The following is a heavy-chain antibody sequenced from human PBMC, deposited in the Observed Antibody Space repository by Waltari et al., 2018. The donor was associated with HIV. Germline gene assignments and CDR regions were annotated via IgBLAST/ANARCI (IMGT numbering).Heavy chain of an antibody. D-gene: IGHD2-15*01. V-gene: IGHV4-59*01. CDR3: AREKGVYCSGGSCQGWFDP. Sequence: QVQLQESGPGLVKPSETLSLTCTVSVGSISRYYWSWIRQPPGKGLEWIGYIYYSGSTNYNPSLKSRVTISVDTSKNQFSLKLSSVTAADTAVYYCAREKGVYCSGGSCQGWFDPWGQGTLVTVSS. J-gene: IGHJ5*02. CDR2: IYYSGST. CDR1: VGSISRYY.